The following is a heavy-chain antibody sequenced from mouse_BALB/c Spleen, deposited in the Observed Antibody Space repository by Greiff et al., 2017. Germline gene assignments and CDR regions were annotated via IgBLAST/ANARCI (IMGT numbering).Heavy chain of an antibody. CDR1: GYTFTSYY. Sequence: QVQLKQSGAELVKPGASVKLSCKASGYTFTSYYMYWVKQRPGQGLEWIGEINPSNGGTNFNEKFKSKATLTVDKSSSTAYMQLSSLTSEDSAVYYCTRYGNYGLAYWGQGTLVTVSA. V-gene: IGHV1S81*02. D-gene: IGHD2-1*01. CDR2: INPSNGGT. J-gene: IGHJ3*01. CDR3: TRYGNYGLAY.